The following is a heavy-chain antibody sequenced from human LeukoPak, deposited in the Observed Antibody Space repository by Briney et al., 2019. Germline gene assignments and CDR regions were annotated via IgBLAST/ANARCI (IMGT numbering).Heavy chain of an antibody. D-gene: IGHD6-25*01. CDR3: GTTEHDSGDY. CDR2: IYHSGST. CDR1: GYSISSGYY. V-gene: IGHV4-38-2*02. Sequence: SETLSLTCTVSGYSISSGYYWGWIRQPPGKGLEWIGSIYHSGSTNYSPSLKGRVTISVDKSKNQFSLTLASVTAADTAVYFCGTTEHDSGDYWGQGTLVTVSS. J-gene: IGHJ4*02.